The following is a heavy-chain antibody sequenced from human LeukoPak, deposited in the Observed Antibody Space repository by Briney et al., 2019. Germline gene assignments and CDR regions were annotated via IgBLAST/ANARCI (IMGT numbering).Heavy chain of an antibody. CDR2: ISAYNGNT. Sequence: GASVKVSCKASGYTFTSYGISWVRQAPGQGLEWMGWISAYNGNTNYAQKLQGRVTMTTDTSTSTAYMELRSLRSDDTAVYYCARLNPEETGPCGSGDCYSGHFDSWGQGTLVTVSS. CDR1: GYTFTSYG. J-gene: IGHJ4*02. D-gene: IGHD2-21*02. V-gene: IGHV1-18*01. CDR3: ARLNPEETGPCGSGDCYSGHFDS.